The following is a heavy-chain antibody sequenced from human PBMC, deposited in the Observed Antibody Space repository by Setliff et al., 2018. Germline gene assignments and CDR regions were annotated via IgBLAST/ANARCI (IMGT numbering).Heavy chain of an antibody. V-gene: IGHV1-69*05. Sequence: GASVKVSCKASGDTFSSYAINWVRQAPGQGLEWMGGIIPILGTANYAQKFQGRLTITTVGSTSTAYMELSSLTSEDTAVYYCAREGVHTWSSTDYHYYMDVWGRGTTVTVSS. D-gene: IGHD2-21*01. CDR2: IIPILGTA. CDR3: AREGVHTWSSTDYHYYMDV. CDR1: GDTFSSYA. J-gene: IGHJ6*03.